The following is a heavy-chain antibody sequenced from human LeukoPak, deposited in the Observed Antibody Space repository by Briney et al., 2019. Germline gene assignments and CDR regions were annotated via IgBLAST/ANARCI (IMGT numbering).Heavy chain of an antibody. Sequence: GASVKVSCKASGYTFTSYDINWVRQVPGQGVEWLGWMNTNSGNTGYAQKFQGRVTITRNTSISTAYMELSSLRSEDTAVYYCARGLSIAAADAFDIWGQGTMVTVSS. CDR3: ARGLSIAAADAFDI. V-gene: IGHV1-8*03. J-gene: IGHJ3*02. CDR1: GYTFTSYD. D-gene: IGHD6-13*01. CDR2: MNTNSGNT.